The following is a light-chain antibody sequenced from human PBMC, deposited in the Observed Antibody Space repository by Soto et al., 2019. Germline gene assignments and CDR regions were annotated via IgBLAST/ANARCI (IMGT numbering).Light chain of an antibody. CDR3: QQYPTYPPT. J-gene: IGKJ3*01. Sequence: DIPMTQSPSTLSASVGDRVTISCRASQTISNWLAWYQQKPRKAPSLLIYRTSILESGVASRFSGTGSQTEFPLTISSLQPDDFATYYCQQYPTYPPTCGPGTKLEVK. V-gene: IGKV1-5*03. CDR2: RTS. CDR1: QTISNW.